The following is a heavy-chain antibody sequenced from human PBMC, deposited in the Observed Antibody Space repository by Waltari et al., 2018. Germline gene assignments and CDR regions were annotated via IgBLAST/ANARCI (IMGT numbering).Heavy chain of an antibody. CDR1: GGSFSGYY. Sequence: QVQLQQWGAGLLKPSETLSLTCAVYGGSFSGYYWSWIRQPPGKGLEWIGEINHSGSTNYNPSLKSRVTISVDTSKNQFSLKLSSVTAADTAVYYCARAYYYGSGSYYTAVTPRSYYFDYWGQGTLVTVSS. CDR3: ARAYYYGSGSYYTAVTPRSYYFDY. J-gene: IGHJ4*02. V-gene: IGHV4-34*01. D-gene: IGHD3-10*01. CDR2: INHSGST.